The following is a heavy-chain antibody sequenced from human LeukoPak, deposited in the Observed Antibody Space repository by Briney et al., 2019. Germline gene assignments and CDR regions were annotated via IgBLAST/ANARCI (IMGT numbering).Heavy chain of an antibody. CDR3: ARDRVRITGDGYNPGGYYFDY. CDR2: IYYSGST. CDR1: GGSLSSSSYY. D-gene: IGHD5-24*01. V-gene: IGHV4-39*07. Sequence: SETLSLTCTVSGGSLSSSSYYWGWIRQPPGKGLEWIGGIYYSGSTYYNPSLKSRVTISVDTSKNQFSLELSSVTAADTAVYYCARDRVRITGDGYNPGGYYFDYWGQGTLVTVSS. J-gene: IGHJ4*02.